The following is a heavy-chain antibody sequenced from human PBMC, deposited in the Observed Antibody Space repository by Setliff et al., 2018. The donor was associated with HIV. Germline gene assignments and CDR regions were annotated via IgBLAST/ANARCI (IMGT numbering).Heavy chain of an antibody. V-gene: IGHV4-31*01. CDR3: ARAITGDSHFDI. D-gene: IGHD7-27*01. CDR2: IYYSGST. Sequence: SETLSLTCTVSGGSISGGGYYWSWIRQHPGKGLEWIGYIYYSGSTYYNPSLKSLVTISVDTSKNQFSLKLSSVTAADTAVYYCARAITGDSHFDIWGQGTMVTVSS. CDR1: GGSISGGGYY. J-gene: IGHJ3*02.